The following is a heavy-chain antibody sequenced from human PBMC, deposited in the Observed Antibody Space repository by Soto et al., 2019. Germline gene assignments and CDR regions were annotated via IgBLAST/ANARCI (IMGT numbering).Heavy chain of an antibody. CDR2: IYYSGST. CDR1: GGSISSGDYY. CDR3: ARVSGDCYSFCEFRKSWFDP. J-gene: IGHJ5*02. Sequence: PSETLSLTCTVSGGSISSGDYYWSWIRHPPGKGLEWIGYIYYSGSTYYNPSLKSRVTISVDTSKNQFSLKLSSVTAADTAVYYCARVSGDCYSFCEFRKSWFDPWGQGTLVTVSS. V-gene: IGHV4-30-4*01. D-gene: IGHD2-21*02.